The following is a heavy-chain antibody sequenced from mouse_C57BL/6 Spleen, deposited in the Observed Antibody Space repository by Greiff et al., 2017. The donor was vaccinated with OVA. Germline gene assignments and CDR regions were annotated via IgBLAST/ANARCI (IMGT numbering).Heavy chain of an antibody. CDR2: IDPGSGGT. CDR3: GRGGFYAMDD. Sequence: QVQLQQSGAELVRPGTSVKVSCKASGYAFTNYLIEWVKQRPGQGLEWIGVIDPGSGGTNYNEKFKGKATLTADKSSSTAYMQLSSLTSEDSAVYFCGRGGFYAMDDWGQGTSVTVSS. J-gene: IGHJ4*01. V-gene: IGHV1-54*01. CDR1: GYAFTNYL.